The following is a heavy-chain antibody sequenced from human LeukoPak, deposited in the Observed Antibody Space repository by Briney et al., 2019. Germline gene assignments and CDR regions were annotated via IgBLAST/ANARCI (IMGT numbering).Heavy chain of an antibody. CDR3: ARDVDSSGRNLFWFDP. CDR2: IKQDGSEK. J-gene: IGHJ5*02. CDR1: GFTFSSYW. Sequence: GGSLRLSCAASGFTFSSYWMSWVRQPPGKGLEWVANIKQDGSEKYYVDSVKGRFTISRDNAKNSLYLQMNSLRAEDTAVYYCARDVDSSGRNLFWFDPWGQGTLVTVSS. D-gene: IGHD6-19*01. V-gene: IGHV3-7*01.